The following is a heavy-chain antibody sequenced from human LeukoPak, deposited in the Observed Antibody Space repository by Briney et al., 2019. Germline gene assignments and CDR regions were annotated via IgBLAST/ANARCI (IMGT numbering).Heavy chain of an antibody. CDR1: GYSFTSYW. CDR3: ASQRVAGHYYYYGMDV. D-gene: IGHD6-19*01. CDR2: IDPSDSYT. J-gene: IGHJ6*02. V-gene: IGHV5-10-1*01. Sequence: ESLKISCKGSGYSFTSYWISWVRQMPGKGLEWMGRIDPSDSYTNYSPSFQGHVTISADKSISTAYLQWSSLKASDTAMYYCASQRVAGHYYYYGMDVWGQGTTVTVSS.